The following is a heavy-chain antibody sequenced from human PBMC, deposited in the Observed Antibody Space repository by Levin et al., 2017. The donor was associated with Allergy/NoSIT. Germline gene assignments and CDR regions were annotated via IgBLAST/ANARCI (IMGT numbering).Heavy chain of an antibody. D-gene: IGHD3-10*01. Sequence: PSETLSLTCTVSGGSIRSGDHYWSWIRQTPGRGLEWIGFIYYSGDTYYIPSLRSRLTMSVDRSKNQCSLRLSSVTAADTAVYYCARCALLRGVTYYFDYWGQGTLVTVSP. CDR2: IYYSGDT. V-gene: IGHV4-30-4*01. CDR3: ARCALLRGVTYYFDY. J-gene: IGHJ4*02. CDR1: GGSIRSGDHY.